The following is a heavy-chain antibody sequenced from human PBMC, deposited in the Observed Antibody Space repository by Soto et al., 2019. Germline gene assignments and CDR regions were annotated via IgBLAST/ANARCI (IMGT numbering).Heavy chain of an antibody. CDR2: IYYSGST. D-gene: IGHD3-3*01. Sequence: SETLSLTCTVSGGSISSYYWSWIRQPPGKGLEWIGYIYYSGSTNYNPSLKSRVTISVDTSKNQFSLKLSSVTAADTAVYYCARAVFGVVIRSPRFDPWGQGTLVTVPS. CDR3: ARAVFGVVIRSPRFDP. V-gene: IGHV4-59*01. J-gene: IGHJ5*02. CDR1: GGSISSYY.